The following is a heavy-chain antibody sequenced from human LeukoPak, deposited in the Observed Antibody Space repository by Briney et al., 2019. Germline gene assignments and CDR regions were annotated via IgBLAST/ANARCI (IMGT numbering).Heavy chain of an antibody. CDR3: TRLTGSGSH. Sequence: GGSLSLSCAASGFTFSGSAMHWVRQASGKGLEGVGRIRSKANSYATAYAASVKGRFTISRDDSKNTAYLQMNSLKTEDTAVYYCTRLTGSGSHWGQGTLVTVSS. J-gene: IGHJ4*02. V-gene: IGHV3-73*01. CDR1: GFTFSGSA. CDR2: IRSKANSYAT. D-gene: IGHD3-22*01.